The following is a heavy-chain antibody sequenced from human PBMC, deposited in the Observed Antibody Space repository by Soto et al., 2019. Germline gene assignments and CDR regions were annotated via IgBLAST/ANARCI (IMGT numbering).Heavy chain of an antibody. Sequence: SVKVSCKASGGTFSSYAISWVRQAPGQGLEWMGGIIPIFGTANYAQKFQGRVTITADESTSTAYMELSSLRSEDTAVYYCASSGYCSGGSCYSDGEDLYYGMDVWGQGTTVTVSS. CDR2: IIPIFGTA. D-gene: IGHD2-15*01. J-gene: IGHJ6*02. CDR3: ASSGYCSGGSCYSDGEDLYYGMDV. V-gene: IGHV1-69*13. CDR1: GGTFSSYA.